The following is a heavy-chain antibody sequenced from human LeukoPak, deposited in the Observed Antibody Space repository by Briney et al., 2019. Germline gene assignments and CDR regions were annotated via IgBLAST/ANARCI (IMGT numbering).Heavy chain of an antibody. CDR3: ATWPSGPRAKGPYYYDSSGYYAIYFQH. CDR2: IIPIFGTA. D-gene: IGHD3-22*01. Sequence: GASVKVSCKASGGTFSSYAISWVRQAPGQGLEWMGGIIPIFGTANYAQKFQGRVTITADESTSTAYMELSSLRSEDTAVYYCATWPSGPRAKGPYYYDSSGYYAIYFQHWGQGTLVTVSS. CDR1: GGTFSSYA. V-gene: IGHV1-69*13. J-gene: IGHJ1*01.